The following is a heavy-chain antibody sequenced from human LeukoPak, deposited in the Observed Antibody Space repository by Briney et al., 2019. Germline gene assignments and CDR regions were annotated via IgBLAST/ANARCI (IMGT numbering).Heavy chain of an antibody. V-gene: IGHV3-23*01. CDR3: ARGLPNYYGMDV. J-gene: IGHJ6*02. CDR2: ISGSGDRT. Sequence: PGGSLRLSCAASGFTFSSYAMTWVRQAPWKGLEWVSAISGSGDRTYYADSVKGRFTISRDNSKNTLYLQMNSLRTEDTAVYYCARGLPNYYGMDVWGQGTTVTVSS. CDR1: GFTFSSYA.